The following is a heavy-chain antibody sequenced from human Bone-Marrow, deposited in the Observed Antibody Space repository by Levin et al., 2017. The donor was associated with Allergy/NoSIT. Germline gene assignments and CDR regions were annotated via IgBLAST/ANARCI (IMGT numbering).Heavy chain of an antibody. CDR3: ASLRSSSLRD. Sequence: GGSLRLSCAGSGYTFDSYWMTWVRQAPGKGLEWVANINQDGSEKHYLDSVRGRFTISRDNAKNSLYLQMNSLRAEDTALYYCASLRSSSLRDWGQGTLVTVSS. J-gene: IGHJ4*02. D-gene: IGHD6-19*01. V-gene: IGHV3-7*01. CDR2: INQDGSEK. CDR1: GYTFDSYW.